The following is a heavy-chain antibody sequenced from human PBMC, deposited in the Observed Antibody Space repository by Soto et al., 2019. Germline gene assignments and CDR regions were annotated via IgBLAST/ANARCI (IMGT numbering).Heavy chain of an antibody. Sequence: GGSLRLSCAASGFTFSSYAMSWVRQAPGKGLEWVSAISGSGGSTYYADSVKGRFTISWDNSKNTLYLQMNSLRAEDSAVHYSAKVLLWFGEFSPFDYWGQGTLVTVSS. V-gene: IGHV3-23*01. CDR2: ISGSGGST. CDR3: AKVLLWFGEFSPFDY. D-gene: IGHD3-10*01. CDR1: GFTFSSYA. J-gene: IGHJ4*02.